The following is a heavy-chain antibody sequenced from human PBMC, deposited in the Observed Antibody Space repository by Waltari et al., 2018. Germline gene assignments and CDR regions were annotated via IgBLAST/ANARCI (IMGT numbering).Heavy chain of an antibody. CDR2: INRVGITP. CDR3: ATAGGGLDY. CDR1: GFTFSSYW. Sequence: EVQLVESGGGLVQPGGSLRLSCAASGFTFSSYWMYWVRQAPGKGLVCVSRINRVGITPSYADSVKGRFTISRDNAKNTLFLQMNSLRAEDTAVYYCATAGGGLDYWGQGTLVTVSS. V-gene: IGHV3-74*01. J-gene: IGHJ4*02. D-gene: IGHD3-10*01.